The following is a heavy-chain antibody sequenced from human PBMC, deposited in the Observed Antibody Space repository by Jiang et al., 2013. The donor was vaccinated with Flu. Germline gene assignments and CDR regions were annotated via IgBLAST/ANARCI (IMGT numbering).Heavy chain of an antibody. J-gene: IGHJ6*03. Sequence: SGAEVKKPGASVKVSCKVSGYSLIELSMHWVRQAPGKGLEWMGGFEPEDGETIYLQKFQGRVSVTEDTSTDTAYMELRSLRSEDTAVYYCATGKERGLLTTYMDVWGKGTTVTVSS. D-gene: IGHD2/OR15-2a*01. CDR1: GYSLIELS. CDR3: ATGKERGLLTTYMDV. CDR2: FEPEDGET. V-gene: IGHV1-24*01.